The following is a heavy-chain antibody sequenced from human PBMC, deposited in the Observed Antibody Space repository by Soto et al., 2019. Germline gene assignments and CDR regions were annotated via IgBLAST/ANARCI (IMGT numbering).Heavy chain of an antibody. J-gene: IGHJ4*02. CDR1: GFTFSNAW. V-gene: IGHV3-15*01. CDR3: ARTPDSWAFDY. Sequence: PGGFLRLSCAASGFTFSNAWMSWVRQAPGKGLEWVGRIKSKTDGGTTDYAAPVKGRFTISRDDSKNTLYLQMNSLKTEDTAVYYCARTPDSWAFDYWGQGTLVTVSS. D-gene: IGHD3-3*01. CDR2: IKSKTDGGTT.